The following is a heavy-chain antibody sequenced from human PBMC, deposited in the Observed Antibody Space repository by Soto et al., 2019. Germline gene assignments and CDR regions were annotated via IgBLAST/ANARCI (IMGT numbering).Heavy chain of an antibody. CDR1: GGSISSYY. CDR3: ARDCAVAGTSCYYYYGMDV. D-gene: IGHD6-19*01. CDR2: IYTSGST. Sequence: PSETLSLTCTVSGGSISSYYWSWIRQPAGKGLEWIGRIYTSGSTNYNPSLKSRVTMSVDTSKNQFSLKLSSVTAGDTAVYYCARDCAVAGTSCYYYYGMDVWGQGTTVTVSS. J-gene: IGHJ6*02. V-gene: IGHV4-4*07.